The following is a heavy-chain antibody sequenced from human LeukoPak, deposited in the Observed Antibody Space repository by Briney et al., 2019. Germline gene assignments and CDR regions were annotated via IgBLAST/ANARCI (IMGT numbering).Heavy chain of an antibody. CDR1: GYSFTSYW. CDR3: ARLGAYYYGSGSVDY. Sequence: GESLRISCKGSGYSFTSYWISWVRQMPGKGLEWMGRIDPSDSYTNYSPSFQGHVTISADKSISTAYLQRSSLKASDTAMYYCARLGAYYYGSGSVDYWGQGTLVTVSS. V-gene: IGHV5-10-1*01. CDR2: IDPSDSYT. D-gene: IGHD3-10*01. J-gene: IGHJ4*02.